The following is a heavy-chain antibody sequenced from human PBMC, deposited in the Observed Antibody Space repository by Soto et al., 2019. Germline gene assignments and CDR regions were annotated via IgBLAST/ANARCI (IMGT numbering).Heavy chain of an antibody. CDR2: MNPNSGNT. Sequence: QVQLVQSGAEVKKPGASVKVSCKASGYTFTSYDINWVRQATGQGLEWMGWMNPNSGNTGYAQKFQGRVTMTRNTSISTAYMELSSLRSEDTAVYYCARWYYDFWGGYRPDDAFDIWGQGTMVTVSS. D-gene: IGHD3-3*01. J-gene: IGHJ3*02. CDR3: ARWYYDFWGGYRPDDAFDI. V-gene: IGHV1-8*01. CDR1: GYTFTSYD.